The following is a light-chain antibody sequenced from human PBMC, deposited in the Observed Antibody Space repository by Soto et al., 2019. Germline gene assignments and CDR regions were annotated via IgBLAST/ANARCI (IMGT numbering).Light chain of an antibody. CDR3: SSYTISTPYVV. CDR2: EVS. V-gene: IGLV2-14*01. J-gene: IGLJ2*01. Sequence: QSALTQPASVSGSPGQSITISCTGTSSDVGGYNYVPWYQQHPGKAPKLMIYEVSNRPSGVSNRFSGSKSGNTASLTISGLQAEDEADYYCSSYTISTPYVVFGGGTKLTVL. CDR1: SSDVGGYNY.